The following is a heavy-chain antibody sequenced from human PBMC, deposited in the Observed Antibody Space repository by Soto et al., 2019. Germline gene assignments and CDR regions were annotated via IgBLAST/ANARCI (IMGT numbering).Heavy chain of an antibody. CDR1: GFTFSNAW. CDR2: ISGPGGST. CDR3: AKDPLGGGEAP. Sequence: EVQLVESGGGLVKPGGSLRLSCAASGFTFSNAWMSWVRQAPGKGLEWVSAISGPGGSTYYADSVRGRFTISRDNSKHTLYLQMNSLRAEDTAVYYCAKDPLGGGEAPWGQGTLVTVSS. D-gene: IGHD3-16*01. J-gene: IGHJ5*02. V-gene: IGHV3-23*04.